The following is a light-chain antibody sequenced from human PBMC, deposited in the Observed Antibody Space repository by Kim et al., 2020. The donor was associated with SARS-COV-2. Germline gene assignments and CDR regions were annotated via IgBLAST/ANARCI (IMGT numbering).Light chain of an antibody. CDR2: EDN. J-gene: IGLJ2*01. CDR3: QSYDSSNLV. CDR1: SGSIASNY. Sequence: NFMLTHPHSVSESPGKTLTISCTRSSGSIASNYVQWYQQRPGSAPTTVIYEDNERPSGVPDRFSGSIDSSSNSASLTISGLKTEDEADYYCQSYDSSNLVFGGGTQLTVL. V-gene: IGLV6-57*04.